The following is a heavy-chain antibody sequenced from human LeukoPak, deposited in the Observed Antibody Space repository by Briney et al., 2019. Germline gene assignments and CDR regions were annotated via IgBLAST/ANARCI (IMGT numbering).Heavy chain of an antibody. J-gene: IGHJ4*02. D-gene: IGHD6-19*01. Sequence: GGSLRLSCAASGFTFSSYAMSWVRQAPGKGLERVSAISGSGGSTYYADSVKGRFTISRDNSKNTLYLQMNSLRAEDTAVYYCAKDPRGGWYGDYWGQGTLVTVSS. CDR2: ISGSGGST. CDR1: GFTFSSYA. V-gene: IGHV3-23*01. CDR3: AKDPRGGWYGDY.